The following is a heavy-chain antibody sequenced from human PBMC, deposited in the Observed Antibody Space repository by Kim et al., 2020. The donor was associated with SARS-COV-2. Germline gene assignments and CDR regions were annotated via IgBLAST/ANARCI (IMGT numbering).Heavy chain of an antibody. V-gene: IGHV1-69*13. CDR1: GGTFSSYA. CDR3: ARDLSGSYMVFGWFDP. J-gene: IGHJ5*02. Sequence: SVKVSCKASGGTFSSYAISWVRQAPGQGLEWMGGIIPIFGTANYAQKFQGRVTITADESTSTAYMELSILRSEDTAVYYCARDLSGSYMVFGWFDPWGQGTLVTVSS. CDR2: IIPIFGTA. D-gene: IGHD3-10*01.